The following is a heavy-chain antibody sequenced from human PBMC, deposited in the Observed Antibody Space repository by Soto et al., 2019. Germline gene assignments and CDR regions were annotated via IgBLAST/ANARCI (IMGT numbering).Heavy chain of an antibody. CDR1: GFTFSHYA. D-gene: IGHD1-26*01. V-gene: IGHV3-30*18. CDR3: AKDGSHNCDY. CDR2: MSYDGSNE. J-gene: IGHJ4*02. Sequence: QVQLVESGGGVVQPGRSLRLSCAASGFTFSHYAMHWVRQAPGKGLEWVALMSYDGSNEYYADSVKGRFTISRDNSKNTLYLQMNSLRAEDTAVYYCAKDGSHNCDYLVQGTLVTVSS.